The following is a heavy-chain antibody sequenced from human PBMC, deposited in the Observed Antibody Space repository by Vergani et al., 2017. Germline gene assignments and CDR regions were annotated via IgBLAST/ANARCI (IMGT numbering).Heavy chain of an antibody. D-gene: IGHD4/OR15-4a*01. V-gene: IGHV3-73*01. CDR2: IRSKANSYAT. J-gene: IGHJ4*02. Sequence: VQLVESGGGVVQPGRSLKLSCAASGFTFSGSAMHWVRQASGKGLEWVGRIRSKANSYATAYAASVKGRFTISRDDSKNTAYLQMISLKTEDTAVYYCTRQNDGAFDYWGQGTLVTVSS. CDR1: GFTFSGSA. CDR3: TRQNDGAFDY.